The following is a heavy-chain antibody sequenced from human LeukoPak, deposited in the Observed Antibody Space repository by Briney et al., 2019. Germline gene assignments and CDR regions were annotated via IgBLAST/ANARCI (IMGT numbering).Heavy chain of an antibody. D-gene: IGHD6-19*01. J-gene: IGHJ4*02. CDR1: GYTFTGYY. CDR2: INPNSGGT. Sequence: ASVKVSCKASGYTFTGYYMHWVRQAPGQGLEWMGWINPNSGGTNNAQKFQGRVTMTRDTSISTAYMELSRLRSDDTAVYYCARDLYIAVAGGFDYWGQGTLVTVSS. V-gene: IGHV1-2*02. CDR3: ARDLYIAVAGGFDY.